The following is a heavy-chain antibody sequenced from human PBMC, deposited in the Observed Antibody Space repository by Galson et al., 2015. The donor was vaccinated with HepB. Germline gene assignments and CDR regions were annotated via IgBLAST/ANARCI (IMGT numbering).Heavy chain of an antibody. V-gene: IGHV3-74*01. D-gene: IGHD3-22*01. J-gene: IGHJ5*02. CDR2: INSDGSIT. CDR1: GFSISSYW. Sequence: SLRLSCAASGFSISSYWMHWVRQAPGKGLVWVSRINSDGSITNYADSVKGRFTISRDNAKSTLFLQMNSLRAEDTAVYYCQVVTLSWGQATLVTVPS. CDR3: QVVTLS.